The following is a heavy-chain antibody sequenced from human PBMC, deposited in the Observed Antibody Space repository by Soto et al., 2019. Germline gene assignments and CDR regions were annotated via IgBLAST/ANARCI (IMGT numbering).Heavy chain of an antibody. J-gene: IGHJ5*02. CDR1: GFTFNLYA. CDR3: AKDRYLDHDSRGYLFDP. Sequence: EVQLLESGGDLIQPGGSLRLSCAASGFTFNLYAMTWVRQAPGKGLEWVSAISRYGDFTYYADSVEGRFTISRDNSKNTLYLQMNSLRAEDTAVYYCAKDRYLDHDSRGYLFDPWGQGTLVTVSS. D-gene: IGHD3-22*01. V-gene: IGHV3-23*01. CDR2: ISRYGDFT.